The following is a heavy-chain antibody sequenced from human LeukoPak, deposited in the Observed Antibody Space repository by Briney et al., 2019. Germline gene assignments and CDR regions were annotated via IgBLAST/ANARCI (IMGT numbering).Heavy chain of an antibody. CDR1: GGSISTSNYY. D-gene: IGHD3-10*01. J-gene: IGHJ4*02. CDR3: ARLTLVVRGVNYYFDY. CDR2: IFYSGST. Sequence: SETLSLTCTVSGGSISTSNYYWGWIRQPPGKGLEWIGNIFYSGSTYYSPSLRSRVTISLDTSRNQFSLKLSSATAADTAVYYCARLTLVVRGVNYYFDYWGQGTLVTVSS. V-gene: IGHV4-39*07.